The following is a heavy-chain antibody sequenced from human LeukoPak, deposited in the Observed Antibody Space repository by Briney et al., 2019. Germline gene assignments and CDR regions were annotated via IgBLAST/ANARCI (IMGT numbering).Heavy chain of an antibody. CDR3: ARHISSGGTYAHFDY. CDR2: IYTSGST. Sequence: KASETLSLTCTVSGGSISSYYWSWIRQPAGKGLEWIGRIYTSGSTNYNPSLKSRVTMSVDTSKNQFSLKLSSVTAADTAVYYCARHISSGGTYAHFDYWGQGTLVTVSS. J-gene: IGHJ4*02. V-gene: IGHV4-4*07. D-gene: IGHD1-26*01. CDR1: GGSISSYY.